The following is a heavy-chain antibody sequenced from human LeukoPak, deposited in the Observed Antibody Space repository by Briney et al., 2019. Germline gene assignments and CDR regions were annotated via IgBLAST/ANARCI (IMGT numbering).Heavy chain of an antibody. V-gene: IGHV3-53*01. CDR1: GFTVSSNY. D-gene: IGHD2-2*01. CDR2: IYSGGST. Sequence: GGSLRLSCAASGFTVSSNYMSWVRQAPGKGLEWVSVIYSGGSTYYADSVKGRFTISRDNAKNSLYLQMNSLRAEDTAVYYCARTDIVVVPAAHEPELAEYFQHWGQGTLVTVSS. J-gene: IGHJ1*01. CDR3: ARTDIVVVPAAHEPELAEYFQH.